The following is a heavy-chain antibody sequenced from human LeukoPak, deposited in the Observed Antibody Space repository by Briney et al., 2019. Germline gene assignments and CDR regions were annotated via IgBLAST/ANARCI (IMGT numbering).Heavy chain of an antibody. D-gene: IGHD2-2*01. CDR1: GGSISSSSYY. CDR3: ASSFSDYFDF. V-gene: IGHV4-39*07. J-gene: IGHJ4*02. Sequence: PSETLSLTCTVSGGSISSSSYYWGWIRQPPGKGLEWIGSIYYSGSTYYNPSLKSRVTLSAYTSKNQFSLKLSSVTAADTAVYYCASSFSDYFDFWGQGILVTVSS. CDR2: IYYSGST.